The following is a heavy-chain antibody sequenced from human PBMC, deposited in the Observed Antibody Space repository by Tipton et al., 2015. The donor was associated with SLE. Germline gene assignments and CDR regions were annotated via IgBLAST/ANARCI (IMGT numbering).Heavy chain of an antibody. V-gene: IGHV4-34*01. CDR2: INHSGST. CDR1: AGSVSSFY. D-gene: IGHD1-1*01. Sequence: TLSLTCTVSAGSVSSFYWSWIRQPPGKELEWIGEINHSGSTNYNPSLKSRVTISVGTSKNQFSLKLSSVTAADTAVYYCARGVLRPFDYWGQGTLVTVSS. CDR3: ARGVLRPFDY. J-gene: IGHJ4*02.